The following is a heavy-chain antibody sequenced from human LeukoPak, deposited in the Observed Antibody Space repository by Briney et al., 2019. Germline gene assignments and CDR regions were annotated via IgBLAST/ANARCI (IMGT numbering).Heavy chain of an antibody. J-gene: IGHJ3*02. D-gene: IGHD1-26*01. CDR3: ARFRGSYYVYAFDI. CDR2: INPNSGGT. V-gene: IGHV1-2*02. Sequence: ASVKVSCKASGYTFAGYYMHWVRQAPGQGLEWMGWINPNSGGTNYAQKFQGRVTMTRDTSITTAYMELSRLRSDDTAVYYCARFRGSYYVYAFDIWGQGTMVTVS. CDR1: GYTFAGYY.